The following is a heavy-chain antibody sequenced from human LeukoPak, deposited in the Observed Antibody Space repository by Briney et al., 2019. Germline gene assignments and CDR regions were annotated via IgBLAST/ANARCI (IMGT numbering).Heavy chain of an antibody. CDR3: AKSPYDHVWGSYRYAYYFDY. CDR1: GFTFSSYG. D-gene: IGHD3-16*02. CDR2: IRYDGSNK. J-gene: IGHJ4*02. Sequence: PGGSLRLSCAASGFTFSSYGMHWVRQAPGKGLEWVAFIRYDGSNKYYADSVKGRFTISRDNSKNTLYLQMNSLRAEDTAVYYCAKSPYDHVWGSYRYAYYFDYWGQGTLVTVSS. V-gene: IGHV3-30*02.